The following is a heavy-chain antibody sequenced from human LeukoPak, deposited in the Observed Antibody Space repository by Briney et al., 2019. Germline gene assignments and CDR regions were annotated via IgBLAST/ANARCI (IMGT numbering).Heavy chain of an antibody. CDR1: GGSISSYY. D-gene: IGHD2-15*01. CDR3: ARETIADTR. CDR2: IYYSGST. V-gene: IGHV4-59*12. Sequence: PSETLSLTCTVSGGSISSYYWSWIRQPPGKGLEWIGYIYYSGSTNYNPSLKSRVTISVDTSKNQFSLKLSSVTAADTAVYYCARETIADTRWGQGTLVTVSS. J-gene: IGHJ4*02.